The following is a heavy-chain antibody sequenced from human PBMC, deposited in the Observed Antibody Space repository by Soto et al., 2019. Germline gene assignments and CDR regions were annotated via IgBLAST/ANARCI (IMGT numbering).Heavy chain of an antibody. Sequence: QVQLQESGPGLVKPSETLSLTCTVSGGSIRNYDWSWIRQPPGKGLEWIGYIYYSGSTNYNPSLKSRVTISLDTSKKQFSLKLSSVTAADTAVYYCASLYSIKDNGLDVWGQGTTVTVSS. D-gene: IGHD5-12*01. CDR3: ASLYSIKDNGLDV. CDR1: GGSIRNYD. CDR2: IYYSGST. J-gene: IGHJ6*02. V-gene: IGHV4-59*01.